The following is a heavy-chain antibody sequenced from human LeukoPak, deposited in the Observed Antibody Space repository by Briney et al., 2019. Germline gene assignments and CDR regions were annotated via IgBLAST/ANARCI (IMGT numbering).Heavy chain of an antibody. CDR2: ISSSSSYM. CDR1: GFTFSTYT. V-gene: IGHV3-21*01. J-gene: IGHJ4*02. D-gene: IGHD2-2*01. Sequence: GGSLRLSCAASGFTFSTYTMTWVRQAPGKGLEWGSSISSSSSYMYYRDSVKGRFTISRDNAKNSLYLQMNSLRAEDTAVYYCARVGGYCSSISNCYMDYWGQGTLVTVSS. CDR3: ARVGGYCSSISNCYMDY.